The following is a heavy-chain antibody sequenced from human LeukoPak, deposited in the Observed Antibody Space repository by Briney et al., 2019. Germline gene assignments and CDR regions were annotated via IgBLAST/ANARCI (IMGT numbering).Heavy chain of an antibody. CDR2: ISAYNGNT. J-gene: IGHJ6*02. D-gene: IGHD5-18*01. V-gene: IGHV1-18*01. Sequence: ALVKVSCKASGGTFSSYAISWVRQAPGQGLEWMGWISAYNGNTNYAQKLQGRVTMTTDTSTSTAYMELRSLRSDDTAVYYCARDRVDTAMVTVGMDVWGQGTTVTVSS. CDR1: GGTFSSYA. CDR3: ARDRVDTAMVTVGMDV.